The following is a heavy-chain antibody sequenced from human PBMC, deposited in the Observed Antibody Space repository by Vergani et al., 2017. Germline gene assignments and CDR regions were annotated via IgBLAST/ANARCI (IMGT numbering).Heavy chain of an antibody. D-gene: IGHD3-10*01. J-gene: IGHJ5*02. V-gene: IGHV3-30-3*01. CDR2: ISYDGSNK. CDR1: GFTFSSYA. Sequence: QVQLVESGGGVVQPGRSLRLSCAASGFTFSSYAMHWVRQAPGKGLEWVAVISYDGSNKYYADSVKGRFTISRDNAKNSLYLQMNSLRAEDTAVYYCARDGFTMVRGVGHWGQGTLVTVSS. CDR3: ARDGFTMVRGVGH.